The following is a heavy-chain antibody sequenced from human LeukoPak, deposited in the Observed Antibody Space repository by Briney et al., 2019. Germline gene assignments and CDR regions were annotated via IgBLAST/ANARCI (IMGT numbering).Heavy chain of an antibody. D-gene: IGHD5-12*01. CDR3: ARDLRRGGYTTNWFDP. J-gene: IGHJ5*02. CDR2: IIPILGIA. Sequence: ASVKVSCKASGGTFSSYAISWVRQAPGQGLEWMGRIIPILGIANYAQKFQGRVTITADKSTSTAYMELSSLRSEDTAVYYCARDLRRGGYTTNWFDPWGQGTLVTVSP. V-gene: IGHV1-69*04. CDR1: GGTFSSYA.